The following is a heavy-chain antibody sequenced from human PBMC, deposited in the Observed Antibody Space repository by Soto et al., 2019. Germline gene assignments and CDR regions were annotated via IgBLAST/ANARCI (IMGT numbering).Heavy chain of an antibody. J-gene: IGHJ6*02. V-gene: IGHV3-33*01. CDR2: IWYDGSNK. Sequence: GGSLRLSCAASGFTFSSYGMHWVRQAPGKGLEWVAVIWYDGSNKYYADSVKGRFTISRDNSKNTLYLQMNSLRAEDTAVYYCAGSSSGVEYYYGMDVWGQGTTVTVSS. CDR1: GFTFSSYG. D-gene: IGHD6-6*01. CDR3: AGSSSGVEYYYGMDV.